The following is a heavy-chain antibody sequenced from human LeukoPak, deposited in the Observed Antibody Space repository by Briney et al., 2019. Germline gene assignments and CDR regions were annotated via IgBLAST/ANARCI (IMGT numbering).Heavy chain of an antibody. CDR1: GFTFSSYG. Sequence: PPGGSLRLSCAASGFTFSSYGMHWVRQAPGKGLEWVAVISYDGSNKYYADSVKGRFTISRDNSKNTLYLQMNSLRAEDTAVYYCAREAYYYYYGMDVWGQGTTVTVSS. V-gene: IGHV3-30*03. CDR3: AREAYYYYYGMDV. CDR2: ISYDGSNK. J-gene: IGHJ6*02.